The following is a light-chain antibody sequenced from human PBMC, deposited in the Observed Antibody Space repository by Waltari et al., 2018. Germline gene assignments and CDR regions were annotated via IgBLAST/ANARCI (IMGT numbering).Light chain of an antibody. V-gene: IGKV1-39*01. CDR2: AAS. J-gene: IGKJ1*01. CDR3: QQSYSTPRT. CDR1: QSISSY. Sequence: DIQMTQSPSSLSASVGDRVTLTCRASQSISSYLNWYQQKPGKAPKLLIYAASSLQSGVPSRFSGSGSGTDFTLTIGSLQPEDFATYYCQQSYSTPRTFGQGTKVEIK.